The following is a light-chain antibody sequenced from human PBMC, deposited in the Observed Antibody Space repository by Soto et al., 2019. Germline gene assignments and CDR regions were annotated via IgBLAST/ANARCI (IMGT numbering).Light chain of an antibody. Sequence: EVVLTQSPGTLSLSPGERATLSCRASQSVSSSDLAWYQQTPGQAPRLLISGASNRATGTPDSLSGCGSGTVFTLTITSLEPEDFGVFYCHQYGISPPTFGQGTKVEI. CDR2: GAS. J-gene: IGKJ1*01. CDR3: HQYGISPPT. CDR1: QSVSSSD. V-gene: IGKV3-20*01.